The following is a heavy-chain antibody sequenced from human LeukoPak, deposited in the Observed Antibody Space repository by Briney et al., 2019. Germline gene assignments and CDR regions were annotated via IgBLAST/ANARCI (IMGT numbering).Heavy chain of an antibody. Sequence: GGSLRLPCAASGFTFSSYTMNWVRQAPGKGLEWVSSISSSSTYIYYAGSVKGRFTISRDNAKKSLYLQMNSLRAEDTAVYYCARDAPICGGNCYMQYWGQGTLVTVSS. V-gene: IGHV3-21*01. CDR1: GFTFSSYT. D-gene: IGHD2-21*02. CDR3: ARDAPICGGNCYMQY. J-gene: IGHJ4*02. CDR2: ISSSSTYI.